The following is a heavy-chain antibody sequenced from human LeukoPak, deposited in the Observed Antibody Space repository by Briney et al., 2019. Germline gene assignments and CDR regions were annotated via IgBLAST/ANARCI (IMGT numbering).Heavy chain of an antibody. CDR3: ARRQEYSSSQGFDY. CDR1: GGTFSSYA. D-gene: IGHD6-6*01. Sequence: ASVNVSFKASGGTFSSYAISWVRQAPGQGLEWMGGIIPIFGTANYAQKFQGRVTITADESTSTAYMELSSLRSEDTAVYYCARRQEYSSSQGFDYWGQGTLVTVSS. J-gene: IGHJ4*02. CDR2: IIPIFGTA. V-gene: IGHV1-69*01.